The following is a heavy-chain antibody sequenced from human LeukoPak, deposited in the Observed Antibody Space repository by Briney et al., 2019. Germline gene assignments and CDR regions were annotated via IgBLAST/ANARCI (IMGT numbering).Heavy chain of an antibody. Sequence: ASVKVSCKASGGSLSSYAISWVRQAPGQGLEWMGGIIPIFGTANYAQKFQGRVTITADESTSTAYMELSSLRSEDTAVYYCARVPPSSGWYPLRYYFDYWGQGTLVTVSS. J-gene: IGHJ4*02. CDR3: ARVPPSSGWYPLRYYFDY. D-gene: IGHD6-19*01. CDR1: GGSLSSYA. V-gene: IGHV1-69*13. CDR2: IIPIFGTA.